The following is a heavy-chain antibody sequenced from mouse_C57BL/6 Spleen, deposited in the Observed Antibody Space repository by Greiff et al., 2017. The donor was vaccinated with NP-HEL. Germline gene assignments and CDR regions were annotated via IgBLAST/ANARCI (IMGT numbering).Heavy chain of an antibody. CDR1: GFSLTSYA. V-gene: IGHV2-9-1*01. CDR2: LWTGGGT. Sequence: VMLVESGPGLVAPSQSLSITCTVSGFSLTSYAISWVRQPPGKGLEWLGVLWTGGGTNYNSALKSRLSISKDNSKSQVFLKMNSLQTDDTARYYCARGRSGYVNYAMDYWGQGTSVTVSS. CDR3: ARGRSGYVNYAMDY. J-gene: IGHJ4*01. D-gene: IGHD3-2*02.